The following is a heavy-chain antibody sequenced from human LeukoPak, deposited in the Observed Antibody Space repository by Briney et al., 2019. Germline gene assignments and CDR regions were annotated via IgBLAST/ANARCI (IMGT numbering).Heavy chain of an antibody. V-gene: IGHV1-2*02. CDR3: ARVRISMVRGAKYNWFDP. CDR1: GYTFTGYY. Sequence: ASVKVSCKASGYTFTGYYMHWVRQAPGQGLEWMGWINPNSGGTNYAKKFQGRVTMTRDTSISTAYMELSRLRSDDTAVYYCARVRISMVRGAKYNWFDPWGQGTLVTVSS. J-gene: IGHJ5*02. CDR2: INPNSGGT. D-gene: IGHD3-10*01.